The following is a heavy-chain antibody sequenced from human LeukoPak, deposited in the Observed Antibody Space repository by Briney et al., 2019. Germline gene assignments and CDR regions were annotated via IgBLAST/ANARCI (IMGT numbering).Heavy chain of an antibody. CDR2: IYSGGST. J-gene: IGHJ4*02. Sequence: PGGSLRLSCAASGFTVSSNYMSWVRQAPGKGLEWVSVIYSGGSTYYADSVKGRFTISRDNSKNTLYLQMNSLRAEDTAVYYCARVREGRIQLWLRRYYFDYWGQGTLVTVSS. CDR1: GFTVSSNY. CDR3: ARVREGRIQLWLRRYYFDY. V-gene: IGHV3-53*01. D-gene: IGHD5-18*01.